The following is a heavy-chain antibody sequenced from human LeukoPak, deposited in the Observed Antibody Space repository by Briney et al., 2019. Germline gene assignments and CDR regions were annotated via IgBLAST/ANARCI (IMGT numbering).Heavy chain of an antibody. D-gene: IGHD2-15*01. V-gene: IGHV1-18*01. CDR1: ADSFTMHG. Sequence: GAAVTVSFMDSADSFTMHGISGVGQTPGQGGEGMGWVSTYNGNTNYAQKLQGRVTMTTDTSTSTAYMELRSLRSDDTAGYYCGRRSYCSGDTCYSQYYDYWGQGTLVIVSS. CDR2: VSTYNGNT. CDR3: GRRSYCSGDTCYSQYYDY. J-gene: IGHJ4*02.